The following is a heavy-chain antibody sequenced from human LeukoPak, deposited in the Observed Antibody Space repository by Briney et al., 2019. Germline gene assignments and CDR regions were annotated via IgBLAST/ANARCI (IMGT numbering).Heavy chain of an antibody. V-gene: IGHV3-73*01. CDR1: GFTLDGPA. D-gene: IGHD2-15*01. CDR3: GRQMRPATFCSGAICYGYDFYGMDV. CDR2: IRSKANNYAT. J-gene: IGHJ6*02. Sequence: GGSLRLSCAASGFTLDGPAMHWVRQTSGKGLEWVGRIRSKANNYATEYAASVKGRFTISRDDSKNTAYLQLNSLKTEDTAVYYCGRQMRPATFCSGAICYGYDFYGMDVWGQGTTVTVSS.